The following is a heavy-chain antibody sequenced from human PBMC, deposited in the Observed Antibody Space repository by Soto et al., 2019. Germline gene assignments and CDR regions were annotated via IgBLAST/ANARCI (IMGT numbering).Heavy chain of an antibody. CDR1: GFTFSSYA. D-gene: IGHD6-13*01. J-gene: IGHJ4*02. V-gene: IGHV3-23*01. CDR3: AKHGPQYSSSLTHY. Sequence: EVQLLESGGGLIQPGESLRLSCAASGFTFSSYAMSWVRQAPGKGLAWVSAISGSGDITYYADSVKGRFTIARDNSKNTLYLQMNSLRAEDTAVYYCAKHGPQYSSSLTHYWGQGTLVTVSS. CDR2: ISGSGDIT.